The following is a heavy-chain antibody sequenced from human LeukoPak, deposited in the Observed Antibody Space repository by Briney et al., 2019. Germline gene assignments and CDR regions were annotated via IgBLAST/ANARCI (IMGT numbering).Heavy chain of an antibody. V-gene: IGHV3-21*01. CDR1: GFTFSNAW. CDR2: ISSSSSYI. D-gene: IGHD3-22*01. CDR3: ARDQSPDSSGYPLDY. J-gene: IGHJ4*02. Sequence: GGSLRFSCAASGFTFSNAWMNWVRQAPGKGLEWVSSISSSSSYIYYADSVKGRFTISRDNAKNSLYLQMNSLRAEDTAVYYCARDQSPDSSGYPLDYWGQGTLVTVSS.